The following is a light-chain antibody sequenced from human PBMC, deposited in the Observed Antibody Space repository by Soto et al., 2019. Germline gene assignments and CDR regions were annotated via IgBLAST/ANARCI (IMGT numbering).Light chain of an antibody. Sequence: EIRLTQSPSFLAPSIGEGVTIXCRASQVFSTALSWYQVKPGKAPKLLIDAASTLEAGGPSRFSATVSGTDFAPTITSRQAEDFATYYGQHYNSYSEAFGQGTKVDIK. J-gene: IGKJ1*01. CDR1: QVFSTA. CDR3: QHYNSYSEA. V-gene: IGKV1-9*01. CDR2: AAS.